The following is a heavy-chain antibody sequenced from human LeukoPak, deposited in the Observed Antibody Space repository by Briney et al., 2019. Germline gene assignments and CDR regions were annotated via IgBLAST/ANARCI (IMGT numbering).Heavy chain of an antibody. CDR3: ATHRVVASAGWFDP. CDR2: VIYSGRT. D-gene: IGHD2-2*01. V-gene: IGHV4-59*08. CDR1: GDSMSSYH. Sequence: NPSETLSLTCTVSGDSMSSYHWSRLRQPPGKGLEWIGYVIYSGRTNYNPSLKSRVIISVDKSKNQFSLKVNSVTAADTAVYYCATHRVVASAGWFDPWGQGTLVTVSS. J-gene: IGHJ5*02.